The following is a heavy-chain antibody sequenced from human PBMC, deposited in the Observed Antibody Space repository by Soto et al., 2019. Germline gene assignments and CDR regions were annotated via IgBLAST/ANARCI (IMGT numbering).Heavy chain of an antibody. D-gene: IGHD1-26*01. CDR3: ARDAIVGATNAAFDI. J-gene: IGHJ3*02. Sequence: GGSLRLSCAASGFTFSSYAMHWVRQAPGKGLEWVAVISYDGSNKYYADSVRGRFTISRDNSKNTLYLQMNSLRAEDTAVYYCARDAIVGATNAAFDIWGQGTMVTVSS. V-gene: IGHV3-30-3*01. CDR2: ISYDGSNK. CDR1: GFTFSSYA.